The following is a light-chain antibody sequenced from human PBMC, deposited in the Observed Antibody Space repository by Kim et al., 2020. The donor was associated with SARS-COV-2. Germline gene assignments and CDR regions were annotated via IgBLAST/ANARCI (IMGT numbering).Light chain of an antibody. Sequence: DIQMTQSPSSLSASVGDRVTITCRTSQSISSHLNWYHQKPGRAPKLLIYAASTLQTGVPSRFSGSGSGTDFTLTITSLQPEDFATFYCQQGHTAPLLTFGGGAKVDIK. CDR2: AAS. J-gene: IGKJ4*01. V-gene: IGKV1-39*01. CDR1: QSISSH. CDR3: QQGHTAPLLT.